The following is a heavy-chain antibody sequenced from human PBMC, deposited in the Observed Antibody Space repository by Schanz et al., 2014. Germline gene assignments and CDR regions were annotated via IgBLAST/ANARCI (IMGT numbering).Heavy chain of an antibody. D-gene: IGHD3-3*01. Sequence: EVQLVESGGGLVQPGGSLRLSCAASGLTLSDYWMHWVRQAPGKGLVWVSRTSNDGSFTTFADSVKGRFTISRDNSKNTLYLQMNSLRAEDTAVYYCARDKGGYYPFDYWGQGTLVTVSS. CDR3: ARDKGGYYPFDY. J-gene: IGHJ4*02. CDR2: TSNDGSFT. CDR1: GLTLSDYW. V-gene: IGHV3-74*01.